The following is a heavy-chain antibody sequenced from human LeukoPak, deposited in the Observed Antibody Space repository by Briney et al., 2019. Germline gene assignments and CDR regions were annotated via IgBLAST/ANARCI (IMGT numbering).Heavy chain of an antibody. Sequence: ASVKVSCKASGYTFTSYGVSWVRQAPGQGLEWMGWISAYNGNTNYAQELQGRVTMTTDTSTSTAYMELRSLRSDDTAVYYCARGPGYCSSTSCAPVPQGDAFDIWGQGTMVTVSS. CDR3: ARGPGYCSSTSCAPVPQGDAFDI. D-gene: IGHD2-2*01. CDR2: ISAYNGNT. CDR1: GYTFTSYG. J-gene: IGHJ3*02. V-gene: IGHV1-18*04.